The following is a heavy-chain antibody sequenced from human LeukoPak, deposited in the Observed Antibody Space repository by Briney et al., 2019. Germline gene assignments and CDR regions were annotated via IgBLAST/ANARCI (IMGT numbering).Heavy chain of an antibody. V-gene: IGHV4-39*07. J-gene: IGHJ1*01. CDR1: GGSISSSSYY. CDR2: INHSGST. CDR3: ARDRLYYYDSSGYRQYFQH. D-gene: IGHD3-22*01. Sequence: SETLSLTCTVSGGSISSSSYYWSWIRQPPGKGLEWIGEINHSGSTNYNPSLKSRVTISVDTSKNQFSLKLSSVTAADTAVYYCARDRLYYYDSSGYRQYFQHWGQGTLVTVSS.